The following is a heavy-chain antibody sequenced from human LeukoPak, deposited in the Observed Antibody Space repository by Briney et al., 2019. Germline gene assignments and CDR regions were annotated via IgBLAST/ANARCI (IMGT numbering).Heavy chain of an antibody. Sequence: ASVKVSCKASGYTFTSCAISWVRQAPGQGLEWMGWISAYNGNTNSAQKLQGRFTMTTDTSTSTAYMELRSLRSDDTAVYYCARDQGYYDYVWGSYQGYWGQGTLVTVSS. CDR3: ARDQGYYDYVWGSYQGY. CDR2: ISAYNGNT. V-gene: IGHV1-18*01. J-gene: IGHJ4*02. CDR1: GYTFTSCA. D-gene: IGHD3-16*02.